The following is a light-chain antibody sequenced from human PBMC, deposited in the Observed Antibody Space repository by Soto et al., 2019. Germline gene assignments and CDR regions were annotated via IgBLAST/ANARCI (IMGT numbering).Light chain of an antibody. CDR1: SSYVGGYNS. V-gene: IGLV2-14*03. Sequence: QSALTQPSSVSGSLGQSNTISCTGTSSYVGGYNSVSWYQQHPGKAPKLMIYNVSNRPSGISDRFSGSRSGNTASLTISGLQAEDEADYYCSSYTSSSTYVFGTGTKAPS. CDR3: SSYTSSSTYV. CDR2: NVS. J-gene: IGLJ1*01.